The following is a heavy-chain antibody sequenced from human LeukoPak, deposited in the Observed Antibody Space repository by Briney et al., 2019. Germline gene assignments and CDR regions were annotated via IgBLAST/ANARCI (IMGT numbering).Heavy chain of an antibody. J-gene: IGHJ5*02. Sequence: ASVKVSCKASGYTFGTHWMHWVRQAPGQGLEWMGIINPSGDFRSYAQKFQGRITVTRDMSTRTLCMELSDLRAEDTALYYCARDYSGEWEQVTGWWLDPWGQGTLVIVSS. CDR1: GYTFGTHW. CDR2: INPSGDFR. V-gene: IGHV1-46*01. D-gene: IGHD1-26*01. CDR3: ARDYSGEWEQVTGWWLDP.